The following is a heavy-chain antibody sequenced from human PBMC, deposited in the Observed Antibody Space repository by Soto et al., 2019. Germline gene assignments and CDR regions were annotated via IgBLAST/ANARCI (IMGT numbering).Heavy chain of an antibody. V-gene: IGHV3-21*01. Sequence: PVGSLRLSCEASGFTFSRVSVNWVRQVPGKGLEWVASISSGSSDTWYADSVKGRFIISRDNAQNSLFLQMNTLRPEDTAMYYCARVAYWGPGTQVTVSS. CDR2: ISSGSSDT. CDR1: GFTFSRVS. CDR3: ARVAY. J-gene: IGHJ4*02.